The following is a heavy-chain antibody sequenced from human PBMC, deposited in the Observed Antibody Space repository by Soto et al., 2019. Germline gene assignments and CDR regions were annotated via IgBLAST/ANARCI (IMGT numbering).Heavy chain of an antibody. J-gene: IGHJ6*03. D-gene: IGHD3-9*01. V-gene: IGHV1-69*13. CDR1: GGTFSSYA. CDR3: ARAAFSPSYDILAPDYYYYMDV. CDR2: IIPIFGTA. Sequence: ASVKVSCKASGGTFSSYAISWVRQAPGQGLEWMGGIIPIFGTANYAQKFQGRVTITADESTSTAYMELSSLRSEDTAVYYCARAAFSPSYDILAPDYYYYMDVWGKGTTVTVSS.